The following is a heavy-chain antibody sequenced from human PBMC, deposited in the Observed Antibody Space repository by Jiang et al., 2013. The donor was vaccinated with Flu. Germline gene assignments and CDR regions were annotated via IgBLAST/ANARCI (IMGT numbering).Heavy chain of an antibody. CDR2: IYYSGST. V-gene: IGHV4-39*07. CDR3: ARAYSSSPVVWAKRAHKRYFDL. Sequence: SLTCTVSGGSISSSSYYWGWIRQPPGKGLEWIGSIYYSGSTYYNPSLKSRVTISVDTSKNQFSLKLSSVTAADTAVYYCARAYSSSPVVWAKRAHKRYFDLWGRGTLVTVSS. CDR1: GGSISSSSYY. D-gene: IGHD6-6*01. J-gene: IGHJ2*01.